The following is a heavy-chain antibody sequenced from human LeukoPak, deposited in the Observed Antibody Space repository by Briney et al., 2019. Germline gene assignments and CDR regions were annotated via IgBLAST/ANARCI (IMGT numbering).Heavy chain of an antibody. J-gene: IGHJ6*02. CDR2: ISAYNGNT. CDR3: ARPADNYDFWSGYGYYGMDA. V-gene: IGHV1-18*01. D-gene: IGHD3-3*01. Sequence: ASVKVSCKASGYTFTSYGISWVRQAPGQGLEWMGWISAYNGNTNYAQKLQGRVTMTTDTSTSTAYMELRSLRSDDTAVYYCARPADNYDFWSGYGYYGMDAWGQGTTVTVSS. CDR1: GYTFTSYG.